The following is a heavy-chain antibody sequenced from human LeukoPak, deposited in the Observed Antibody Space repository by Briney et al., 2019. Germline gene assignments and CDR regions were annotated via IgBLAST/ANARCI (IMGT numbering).Heavy chain of an antibody. CDR2: INTGGSTT. V-gene: IGHV3-74*01. J-gene: IGHJ3*02. CDR1: GFSFSTYW. Sequence: GGSLRLSCAASGFSFSTYWMHWVRQAPGKGLVWVSRINTGGSTTTNADSVKGRFTISRDNAKHTLYLQMNSLRAGDTAVYYCASGGDAFDMWGRGTMVTVSS. CDR3: ASGGDAFDM.